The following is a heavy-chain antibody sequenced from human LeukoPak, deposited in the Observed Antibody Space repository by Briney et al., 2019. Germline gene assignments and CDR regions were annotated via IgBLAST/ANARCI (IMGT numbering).Heavy chain of an antibody. CDR3: AIGYCSGGSCYSYDY. J-gene: IGHJ4*02. V-gene: IGHV1-2*04. CDR1: GYTFTGYH. CDR2: INPNSGGT. D-gene: IGHD2-15*01. Sequence: GASVKVSCKTSGYTFTGYHMHWVRQAPGQGLEWMGRINPNSGGTNYAQKFQGWVTMTRDTSISTAYMELSRLRSDDTAVYYCAIGYCSGGSCYSYDYWGQGTLVTVSS.